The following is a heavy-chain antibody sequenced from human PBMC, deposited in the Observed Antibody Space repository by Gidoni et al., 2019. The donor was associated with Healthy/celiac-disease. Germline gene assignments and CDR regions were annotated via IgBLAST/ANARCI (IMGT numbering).Heavy chain of an antibody. D-gene: IGHD2-2*01. CDR1: GFTFSSYA. V-gene: IGHV3-23*01. J-gene: IGHJ5*02. CDR3: AKVKGCSSTSCYGGGWFDP. Sequence: EVQLLESGGGLVQPGGSLRLSCAASGFTFSSYAMRWVRQAPGKGLEWVSAISGSGGSTYYADSVKGRFTISRDNSKNTLYLQMNSLRAEDTAVYYCAKVKGCSSTSCYGGGWFDPWGQGTLVTVSS. CDR2: ISGSGGST.